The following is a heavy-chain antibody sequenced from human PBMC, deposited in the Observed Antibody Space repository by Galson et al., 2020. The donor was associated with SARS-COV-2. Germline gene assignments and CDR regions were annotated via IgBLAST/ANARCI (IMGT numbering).Heavy chain of an antibody. Sequence: ASVKVSCKVSGYTLTKLSMHWVRQAPGKGLEWMGGFDPEDGETIYAQKFQGRVTMTEDTSTDTAYMELSSLRSEDTAVYYCATAPTLAAAGLGPLYWGQGTLVTVSS. D-gene: IGHD6-13*01. CDR3: ATAPTLAAAGLGPLY. CDR1: GYTLTKLS. J-gene: IGHJ4*02. V-gene: IGHV1-24*01. CDR2: FDPEDGET.